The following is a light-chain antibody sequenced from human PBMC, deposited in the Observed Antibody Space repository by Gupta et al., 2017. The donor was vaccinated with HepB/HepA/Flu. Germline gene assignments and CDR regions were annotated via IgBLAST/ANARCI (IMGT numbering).Light chain of an antibody. CDR1: SSNIGAGYD. V-gene: IGLV1-40*01. CDR3: QSYDGSLSGSRV. CDR2: GNT. J-gene: IGLJ2*01. Sequence: QSVLTQPPPVSGTPGQRVTISCTGSSSNIGAGYDVHWYQQLPGTAPKLLIYGNTNRPSGVPDRFSGSKSGTSASLAITGLQAEDEADYYCQSYDGSLSGSRVFGGGTKLTVL.